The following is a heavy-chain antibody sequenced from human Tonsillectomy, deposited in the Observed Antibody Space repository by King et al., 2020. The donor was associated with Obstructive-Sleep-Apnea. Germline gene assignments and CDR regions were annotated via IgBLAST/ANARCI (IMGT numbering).Heavy chain of an antibody. CDR3: AREQLLRYFDWLSQGYFDY. V-gene: IGHV3-43*01. J-gene: IGHJ4*02. CDR2: ICWGGGST. Sequence: VQLVESGGVVVQPGGSLRLSCAASGFTFDDYTMHWVRQAPGKGLEWVSLICWGGGSTYYAESVKGRFTISSDNSKNSLYLQMNCLRTEDTALYYCAREQLLRYFDWLSQGYFDYWGQGTLVTVSS. D-gene: IGHD3-9*01. CDR1: GFTFDDYT.